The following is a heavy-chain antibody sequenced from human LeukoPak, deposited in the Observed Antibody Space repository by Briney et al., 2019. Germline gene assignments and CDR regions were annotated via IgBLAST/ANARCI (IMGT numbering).Heavy chain of an antibody. CDR3: AGDSTSLRRAFDI. V-gene: IGHV1-2*02. J-gene: IGHJ3*02. CDR2: INPNSGGT. CDR1: GYTFTGYY. D-gene: IGHD2-2*01. Sequence: ASVKVSCKASGYTFTGYYMHWVRQAPGQGLEWMGWINPNSGGTNYAQKFQGRITMTRDTSISTAYMELSRLRSDDTAVYYCAGDSTSLRRAFDIWGQGTMVTVSS.